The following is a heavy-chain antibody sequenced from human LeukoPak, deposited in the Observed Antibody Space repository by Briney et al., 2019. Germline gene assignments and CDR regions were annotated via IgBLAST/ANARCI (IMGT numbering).Heavy chain of an antibody. CDR3: ARGGIAVAAFFY. V-gene: IGHV1-3*01. D-gene: IGHD6-19*01. J-gene: IGHJ4*02. Sequence: ASVTVSCKASGYTFTSYAMHWVRRAPGQRLEWMGWINAGNGNTKYSQKFQGRVTITRDTSASTAYMELSSLRSEDTAVYYCARGGIAVAAFFYWGQGPLVTVSS. CDR2: INAGNGNT. CDR1: GYTFTSYA.